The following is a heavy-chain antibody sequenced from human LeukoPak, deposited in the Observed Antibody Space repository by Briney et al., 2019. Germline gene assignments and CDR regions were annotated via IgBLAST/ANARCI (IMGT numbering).Heavy chain of an antibody. CDR2: ISSSCSTI. V-gene: IGHV3-48*03. D-gene: IGHD3-10*01. Sequence: GGSLRLSCAASGFTFSSYEMNWVRQAPGKGLEWVSYISSSCSTIYYADSVKGRFTISRDKSKNTLYLQMNSLRAEDTAVYYCARVPFPYYYGSGSYYPYNWFDPWGQGTLVTVSS. CDR3: ARVPFPYYYGSGSYYPYNWFDP. J-gene: IGHJ5*02. CDR1: GFTFSSYE.